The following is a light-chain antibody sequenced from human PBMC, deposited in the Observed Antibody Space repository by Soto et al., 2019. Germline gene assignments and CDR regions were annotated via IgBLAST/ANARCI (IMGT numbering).Light chain of an antibody. CDR3: QQYRSYWT. CDR1: QSISSW. CDR2: KAS. Sequence: DIQTTQSPSTLSASVGDRVTITCRASQSISSWLAWYQQKPGKAPKLLIYKASSLESGVPSRFSGSGSGTEFTLTISSLQPDDFATYYCQQYRSYWTFGQGTKVEI. J-gene: IGKJ1*01. V-gene: IGKV1-5*03.